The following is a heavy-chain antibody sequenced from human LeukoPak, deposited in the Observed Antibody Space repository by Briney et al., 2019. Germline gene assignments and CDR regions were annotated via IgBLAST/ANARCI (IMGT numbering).Heavy chain of an antibody. CDR3: ARVPSGSYPFDY. CDR1: GGSISSGDYY. CDR2: IYYSGST. Sequence: SETLSLTCTVSGGSISSGDYYWSWIRQPPGQDLEWIGYIYYSGSTYYNPSLKSRVTISVDTSKYQFSLKLSSVTAADTAVYYCARVPSGSYPFDYWGQGTLVTVSS. J-gene: IGHJ4*02. V-gene: IGHV4-30-4*08. D-gene: IGHD1-26*01.